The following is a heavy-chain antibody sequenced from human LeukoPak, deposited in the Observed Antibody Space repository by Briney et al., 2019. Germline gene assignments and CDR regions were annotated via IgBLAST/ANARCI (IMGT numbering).Heavy chain of an antibody. CDR2: IIPIFGTA. CDR3: AIDGYSSGHAPDY. V-gene: IGHV1-69*01. J-gene: IGHJ4*02. Sequence: SVKVSCXASGGTSSSYAISWVRQAPGQGLGWMGGIIPIFGTANYAQKFQGRVTITADESTSTAYMELSSLRSEDTAVYYCAIDGYSSGHAPDYWGQGTLVTVSS. D-gene: IGHD6-19*01. CDR1: GGTSSSYA.